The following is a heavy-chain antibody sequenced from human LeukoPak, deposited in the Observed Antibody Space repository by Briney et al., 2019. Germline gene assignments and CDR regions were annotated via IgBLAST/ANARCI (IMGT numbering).Heavy chain of an antibody. CDR1: GFTFSSYA. CDR3: AKDLYSSGWS. J-gene: IGHJ5*02. D-gene: IGHD6-19*01. CDR2: ISGSGGST. Sequence: GGSLRLSCAASGFTFSSYAMSWVRQAPGKGLEWGSAISGSGGSTYYADSVKGRLTISRDNSKNTLYLQMNSLRAEDTAVYYCAKDLYSSGWSWGQGTLVTVSS. V-gene: IGHV3-23*01.